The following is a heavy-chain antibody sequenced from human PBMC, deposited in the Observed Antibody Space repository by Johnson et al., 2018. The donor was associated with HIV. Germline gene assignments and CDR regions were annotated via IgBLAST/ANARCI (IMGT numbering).Heavy chain of an antibody. D-gene: IGHD2-8*02. CDR1: RFTFSSYD. J-gene: IGHJ3*02. CDR2: IGTAGDR. CDR3: GRESTGAGTAFDI. Sequence: VQLVESGGGVVRPGGSLRLSCAASRFTFSSYDLHWVRQATGKGLEWVSAIGTAGDRYYPGSVKGRFTISRDNAQNSLYLQMNSLRAEDTAVYYCGRESTGAGTAFDIWGQGTMVTVSS. V-gene: IGHV3-13*01.